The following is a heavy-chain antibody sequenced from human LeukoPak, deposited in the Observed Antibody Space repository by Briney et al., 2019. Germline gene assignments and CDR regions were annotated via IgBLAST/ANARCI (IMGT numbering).Heavy chain of an antibody. V-gene: IGHV1-8*01. CDR2: MNTNSSNT. CDR3: ARVVGRFSNWFETS. Sequence: PGASVKVSCTASGFTFTSYDINWVRQATGQGLEWMGCMNTNSSNTGYAQKFQGRFTITRNTSINSAYLELNSLRSEDTAVYYCARVVGRFSNWFETSGA. J-gene: IGHJ5*02. CDR1: GFTFTSYD. D-gene: IGHD3-3*01.